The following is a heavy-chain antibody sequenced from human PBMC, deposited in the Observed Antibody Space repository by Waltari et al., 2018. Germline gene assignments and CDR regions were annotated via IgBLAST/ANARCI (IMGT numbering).Heavy chain of an antibody. V-gene: IGHV1-69*05. CDR2: IIPIFGTA. CDR1: GGNFSSYA. CDR3: ASQAGGELSLYSPFDY. J-gene: IGHJ4*02. D-gene: IGHD3-16*02. Sequence: QVQLVQSGAEVKKPGSSVKVSCKASGGNFSSYAISWVRQASGQGLEWMGGIIPIFGTANYAQKFQGRVTITTDESTSTAYMELSSLRSEDTAVYYCASQAGGELSLYSPFDYWGQGTLVTVSS.